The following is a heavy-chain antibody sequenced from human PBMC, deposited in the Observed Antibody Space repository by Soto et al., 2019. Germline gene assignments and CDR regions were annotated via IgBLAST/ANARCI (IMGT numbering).Heavy chain of an antibody. D-gene: IGHD3-22*01. Sequence: QVQLVQSGAEVKKPGASVKVSCKASGYIFTGYYMHWLRQAPGQGLEWMGWFNPNSGGTKYAQKFQGRVTMTNDTSINTASMELIGLISDDTAVYYCARGDFDSSANYYAGWFDPWXQGTX. CDR2: FNPNSGGT. J-gene: IGHJ5*02. CDR1: GYIFTGYY. V-gene: IGHV1-2*02. CDR3: ARGDFDSSANYYAGWFDP.